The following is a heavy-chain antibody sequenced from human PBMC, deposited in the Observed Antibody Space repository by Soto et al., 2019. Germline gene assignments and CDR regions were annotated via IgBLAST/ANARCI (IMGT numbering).Heavy chain of an antibody. CDR1: GYTFTSYG. V-gene: IGHV1-18*01. CDR3: ATNLGYCSSTSCYTNYYYYGMDV. J-gene: IGHJ6*02. D-gene: IGHD2-2*02. Sequence: ASVKVSCKASGYTFTSYGISWVRQAPGQGLEWMGWISAYNGNTNYAQKLQGRVTMTTDTSTSTAYMELRSLRSDDTAVYYCATNLGYCSSTSCYTNYYYYGMDVWGQGTTVTVSS. CDR2: ISAYNGNT.